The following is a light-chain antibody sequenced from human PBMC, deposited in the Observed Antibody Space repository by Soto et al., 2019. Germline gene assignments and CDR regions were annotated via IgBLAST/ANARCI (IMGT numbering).Light chain of an antibody. J-gene: IGKJ5*01. CDR3: QQRSNWPIT. CDR2: DAS. CDR1: ESVSNY. Sequence: EIVLTQCPATLSLSPGERATLSCRASESVSNYLAWYQQKRGQAPRVLIYDASNRAPGIPARFSGSGSGTDFTLTISSLEPEDFAVYYCQQRSNWPITFGQGTRLEIK. V-gene: IGKV3-11*01.